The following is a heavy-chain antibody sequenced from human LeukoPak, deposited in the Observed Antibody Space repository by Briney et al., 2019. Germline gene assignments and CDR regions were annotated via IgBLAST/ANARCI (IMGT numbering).Heavy chain of an antibody. CDR1: GFTFGDYA. V-gene: IGHV3-9*01. J-gene: IGHJ4*02. CDR3: AKDIRYFDWLFDY. CDR2: IGWNSGSI. D-gene: IGHD3-9*01. Sequence: GGSLRLSCAASGFTFGDYAMHWVRQAPGKGLEWVSRIGWNSGSIAYADSVKGRFTISRDNSKNTLYLQMNSLRAEDTAVYYCAKDIRYFDWLFDYWGQGTLVTVSS.